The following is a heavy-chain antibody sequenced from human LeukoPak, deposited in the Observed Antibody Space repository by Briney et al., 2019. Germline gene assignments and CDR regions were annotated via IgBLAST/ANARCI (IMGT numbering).Heavy chain of an antibody. J-gene: IGHJ4*02. Sequence: GGSLRLSCAASGFTFDDYAMHWVRQAPGKGLEWVSGISWNSGSIGYADSVKGRFTISRDNAKSSLYLQMNSLRAEDTALYYCAKGGITMIYYQLDYWGQGTLVTVSS. CDR2: ISWNSGSI. CDR1: GFTFDDYA. D-gene: IGHD3-22*01. CDR3: AKGGITMIYYQLDY. V-gene: IGHV3-9*01.